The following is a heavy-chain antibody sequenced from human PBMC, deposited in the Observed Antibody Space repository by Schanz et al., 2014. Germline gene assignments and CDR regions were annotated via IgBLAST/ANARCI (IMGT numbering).Heavy chain of an antibody. V-gene: IGHV3-74*02. CDR3: ARGAGGLDT. Sequence: EVQLVESGGGVVQPGRSLRLSCVASGFTFSSYAMHWVRQGPGSGLVWVSHINNAGSDTTYADSVKGRFTISRDNTRNTLYLQMNSLSAEDTAVYYCARGAGGLDTWGQGTPVTVSS. CDR1: GFTFSSYA. CDR2: INNAGSDT. J-gene: IGHJ5*02. D-gene: IGHD3-16*01.